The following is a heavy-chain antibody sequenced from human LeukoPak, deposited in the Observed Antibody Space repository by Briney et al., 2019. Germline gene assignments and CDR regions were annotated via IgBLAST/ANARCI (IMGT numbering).Heavy chain of an antibody. CDR2: IYTGGST. CDR3: AREGPSRVVPVTHWFDP. Sequence: PGGSLRLSCAASGFTVSSNYMSWVRQAPGKGREWGSVIYTGGSTYHADSVKGRFTISRDNSKNTLYLQMNSLRVEDTAVYYCAREGPSRVVPVTHWFDPWGQGTLVSVSS. V-gene: IGHV3-66*01. CDR1: GFTVSSNY. J-gene: IGHJ5*02. D-gene: IGHD2-2*01.